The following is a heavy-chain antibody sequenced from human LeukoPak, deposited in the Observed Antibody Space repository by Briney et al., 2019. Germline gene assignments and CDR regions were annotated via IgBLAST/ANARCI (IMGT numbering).Heavy chain of an antibody. CDR2: ISYDGSYK. J-gene: IGHJ3*02. D-gene: IGHD3-22*01. V-gene: IGHV3-30*04. CDR3: AKSWNYYDSSGDDALDI. CDR1: GFPFSSYA. Sequence: GRSLRLSCAASGFPFSSYAMHWVRQAPGKGLEWMAVISYDGSYKYYADSVKGRFTISRDNSKNTLYLQMNSLRVEDTAVYYCAKSWNYYDSSGDDALDIWGQGTMVTVSS.